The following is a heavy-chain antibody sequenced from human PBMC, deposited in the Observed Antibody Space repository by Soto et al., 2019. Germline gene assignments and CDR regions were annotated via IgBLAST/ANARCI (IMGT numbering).Heavy chain of an antibody. CDR2: IYYSGST. CDR3: ARRYGSCFDY. D-gene: IGHD5-18*01. CDR1: GGSISSYY. J-gene: IGHJ4*02. V-gene: IGHV4-59*08. Sequence: QVQLQESGPGLVKPSETLSLTCTVSGGSISSYYWSWIRQPPGKGLEWIGYIYYSGSTNYNPSLRIRVTKSGDTSKNQFSLKLSSVTAADTAVYYCARRYGSCFDYWGQGTLVTVSS.